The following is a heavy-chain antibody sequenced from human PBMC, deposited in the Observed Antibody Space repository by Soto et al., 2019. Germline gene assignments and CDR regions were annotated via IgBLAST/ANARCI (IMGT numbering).Heavy chain of an antibody. CDR1: GFTLSSAW. D-gene: IGHD1-20*01. Sequence: EVQLVESGGGLVEPGGSLRLSCAASGFTLSSAWMSWVRQAPGKGLEWVARLKSEADGGTTDYSAPVKGRFIISRDDSKNILDLPMNSLKTEDTAVYYCTTDRRITLAQFDYWGQGALVTVSS. CDR2: LKSEADGGTT. J-gene: IGHJ4*02. V-gene: IGHV3-15*01. CDR3: TTDRRITLAQFDY.